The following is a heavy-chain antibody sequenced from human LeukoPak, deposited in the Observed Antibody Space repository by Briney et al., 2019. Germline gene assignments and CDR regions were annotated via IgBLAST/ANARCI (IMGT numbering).Heavy chain of an antibody. V-gene: IGHV1-2*02. J-gene: IGHJ4*02. D-gene: IGHD2-2*02. CDR1: GGTFTGYY. CDR3: AREGGYCSSTSCYRWFDY. CDR2: INPNSGGT. Sequence: GASVKVSCKASGGTFTGYYMHWVRQAPGQGLEWMGWINPNSGGTNYAQKFQGRVTMTRDTSISTAYMELSRLRSDDTAVYYCAREGGYCSSTSCYRWFDYWGQGTLVTVSS.